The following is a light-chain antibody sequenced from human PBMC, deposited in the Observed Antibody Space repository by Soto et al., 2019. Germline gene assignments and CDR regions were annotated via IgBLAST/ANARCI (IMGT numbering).Light chain of an antibody. CDR2: AAS. Sequence: DIQMTQSPSSLSSSVGDRVTITCRASQDIVGYLAWYQHKPGRTPELLIHAASRLQRGVPSRFSGSGSGTDFTLTINSLKPEDFATYYCQQAYSFPITVGQGTRLEI. CDR1: QDIVGY. V-gene: IGKV1-12*01. CDR3: QQAYSFPIT. J-gene: IGKJ5*01.